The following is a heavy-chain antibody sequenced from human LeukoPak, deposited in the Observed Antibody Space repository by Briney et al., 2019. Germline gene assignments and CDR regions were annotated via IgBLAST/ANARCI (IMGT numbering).Heavy chain of an antibody. D-gene: IGHD3-10*01. V-gene: IGHV4-61*02. CDR3: ARGQSHYFGKSLVPASYYDY. Sequence: PSETLSLTCTVSGGSISSGSYYWSWIRQPAGKGLEWIGRIYTSGSTNYNPSLKSRVTISVDTSKNQFSLKLSSVTAADTAVYYCARGQSHYFGKSLVPASYYDYWGQGTLVTVSS. J-gene: IGHJ4*02. CDR2: IYTSGST. CDR1: GGSISSGSYY.